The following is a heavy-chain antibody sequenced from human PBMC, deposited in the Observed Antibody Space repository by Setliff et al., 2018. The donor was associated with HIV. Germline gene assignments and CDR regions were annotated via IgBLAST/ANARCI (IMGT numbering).Heavy chain of an antibody. Sequence: SETLSLTCNVSGDSVSGSNWWTWVRRSPQKGLEWIGEVYHSGATNYNPSLKSRVAMSVDKSENQFSLRLSSVTAADTGVYYCARHRDPPGSRWIYYYYYMDLWGEGTTVTVSS. D-gene: IGHD6-13*01. CDR2: VYHSGAT. J-gene: IGHJ6*03. V-gene: IGHV4-4*02. CDR3: ARHRDPPGSRWIYYYYYMDL. CDR1: GDSVSGSNW.